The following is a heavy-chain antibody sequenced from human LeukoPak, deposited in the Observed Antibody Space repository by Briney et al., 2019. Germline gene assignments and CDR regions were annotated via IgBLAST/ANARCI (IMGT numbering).Heavy chain of an antibody. D-gene: IGHD6-19*01. CDR1: GFTFSSYG. V-gene: IGHV3-30*18. CDR3: AKDSVLTGYSSGWYSENWFDP. J-gene: IGHJ5*02. CDR2: ISYEGSNK. Sequence: GGSLRLSCAASGFTFSSYGMHWVRQAPGKGLEWVAVISYEGSNKYYADSVKGRFTISRDNSKNTLYLQMNSLRAEDTAVYYCAKDSVLTGYSSGWYSENWFDPWGQGTLVTVSS.